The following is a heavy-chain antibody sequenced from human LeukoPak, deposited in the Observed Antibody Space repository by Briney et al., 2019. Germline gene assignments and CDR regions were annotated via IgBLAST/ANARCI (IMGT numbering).Heavy chain of an antibody. CDR3: ARSCSSTSCYYYGMDV. J-gene: IGHJ6*02. CDR1: GGSISSGGYS. Sequence: SETLPLTCAVSGGSISSGGYSWSWIRQPPGKGLEWIGYIYHSGSTYYNPSLKSRVTISVDRSKNQFSLKLSSVTAADTAVYYCARSCSSTSCYYYGMDVWGQGTTVTVSS. CDR2: IYHSGST. D-gene: IGHD2-2*01. V-gene: IGHV4-30-2*01.